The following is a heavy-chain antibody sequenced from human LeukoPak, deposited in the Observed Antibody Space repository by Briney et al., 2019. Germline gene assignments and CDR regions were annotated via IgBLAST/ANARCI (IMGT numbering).Heavy chain of an antibody. V-gene: IGHV3-11*01. J-gene: IGHJ3*02. CDR3: ARALRDALDI. Sequence: GGSLRLSCAASGFTFGDYYMGWVRQAPGKGLEWVSYISSSGTTMLYPDSVKGRFTISRDNAQNSLYLQLNSLRAGDTAVYYCARALRDALDIWGQGTMVTVSS. CDR1: GFTFGDYY. CDR2: ISSSGTTM.